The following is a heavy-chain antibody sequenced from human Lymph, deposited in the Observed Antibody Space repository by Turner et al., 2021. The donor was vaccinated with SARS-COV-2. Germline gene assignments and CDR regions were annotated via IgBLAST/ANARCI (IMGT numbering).Heavy chain of an antibody. J-gene: IGHJ4*02. V-gene: IGHV3-33*01. CDR1: GFTFSSYG. D-gene: IGHD6-19*01. Sequence: QVQLVKSGGGVVQPGRSLRLSCAASGFTFSSYGRHWVRQAPGKGLEWVAFIWLDGSNKYYADSVKGRFTISRDNSKNTLYLQMNSLRAEDTAVYYCARDRAGSSGWYDSYFDYWGQGTLVTVSS. CDR2: IWLDGSNK. CDR3: ARDRAGSSGWYDSYFDY.